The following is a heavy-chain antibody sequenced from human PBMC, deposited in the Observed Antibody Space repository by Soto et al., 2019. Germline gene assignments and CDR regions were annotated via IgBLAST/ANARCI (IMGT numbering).Heavy chain of an antibody. J-gene: IGHJ6*02. Sequence: VQLVESGGGVVQPGRSLRLSCAASGFTFSSYGMHWVRQAPGKGLECVAVISYDGSNKFYRDSVKGRFTISRDNSKNTLYLQINSLRYEDTAVYYCARGDREDIAVVVGARPGEYGVDVWGQGTTVTVSS. D-gene: IGHD2-15*01. CDR3: ARGDREDIAVVVGARPGEYGVDV. CDR2: ISYDGSNK. CDR1: GFTFSSYG. V-gene: IGHV3-30*19.